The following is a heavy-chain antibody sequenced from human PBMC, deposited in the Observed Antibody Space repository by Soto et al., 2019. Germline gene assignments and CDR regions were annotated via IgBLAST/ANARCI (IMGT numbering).Heavy chain of an antibody. J-gene: IGHJ4*02. Sequence: SVKVSCKASGFTFTSSAVQWVRQARGQRLEWIGWIVVGSGNTNYAQKFQERVTITRDMSTSTAYMELSSLRSEDTAVYYCAAEGAALDYFDYWGQGTLVTVSS. CDR2: IVVGSGNT. CDR1: GFTFTSSA. CDR3: AAEGAALDYFDY. V-gene: IGHV1-58*01. D-gene: IGHD3-16*01.